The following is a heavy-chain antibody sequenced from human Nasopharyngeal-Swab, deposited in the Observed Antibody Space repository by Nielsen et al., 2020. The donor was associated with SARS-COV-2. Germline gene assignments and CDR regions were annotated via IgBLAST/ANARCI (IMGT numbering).Heavy chain of an antibody. CDR3: ARGDDTTDYYEPFDS. Sequence: GESLKISCAASGFIFSDYSMTWIRQVPGKGLEWVSFISRGGESIYYADSVKGRFTISRDNAKNSVYLQMNSLRAEDSAVYYCARGDDTTDYYEPFDSWGQGTLVTVSS. CDR2: ISRGGESI. CDR1: GFIFSDYS. D-gene: IGHD3-22*01. J-gene: IGHJ4*02. V-gene: IGHV3-11*04.